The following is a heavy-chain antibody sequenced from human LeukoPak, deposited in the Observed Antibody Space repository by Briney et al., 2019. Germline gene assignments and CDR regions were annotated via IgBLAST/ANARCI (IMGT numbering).Heavy chain of an antibody. V-gene: IGHV3-30*02. CDR2: IRNDGSDE. J-gene: IGHJ4*02. Sequence: PGGSLRLSCAASGFTFSDYGMHWVRQAPGKGLEWVAFIRNDGSDEYYTDSVKGRFTISRDNSENTLYLQMNSLRVEDTAVYYCAKDDSYYGFDYWGQGTLVTVSS. CDR3: AKDDSYYGFDY. D-gene: IGHD3-10*01. CDR1: GFTFSDYG.